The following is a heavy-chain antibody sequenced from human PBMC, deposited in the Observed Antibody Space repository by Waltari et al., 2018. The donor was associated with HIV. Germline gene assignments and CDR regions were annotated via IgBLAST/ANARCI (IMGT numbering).Heavy chain of an antibody. CDR2: IWYDGSNK. CDR3: AKDENARKSKRGVDY. V-gene: IGHV3-30*18. Sequence: QVQLVESGGGVVQPGRSLRLSCAASGFTFSSYGMHWVRQAPGKGLEWVAVIWYDGSNKYYAASVKGRFTISRDNSNNTLYLQMNSLRAEDTAMYYCAKDENARKSKRGVDYWGQGTLVTVSS. J-gene: IGHJ4*02. D-gene: IGHD3-10*01. CDR1: GFTFSSYG.